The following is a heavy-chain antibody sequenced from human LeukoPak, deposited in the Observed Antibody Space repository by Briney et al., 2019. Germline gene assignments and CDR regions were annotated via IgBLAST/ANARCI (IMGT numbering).Heavy chain of an antibody. CDR1: GYTLTELS. Sequence: ASVKVSCKVSGYTLTELSTHWVRQAPGKGLEWMGGFDPEDGETIYAQKFQGRVTMTEDTSTDTAYMELSSLRSEDTAVYYCATDLGLVGATLVAYYFDYWGQGTLVTVSS. V-gene: IGHV1-24*01. J-gene: IGHJ4*02. D-gene: IGHD1-26*01. CDR3: ATDLGLVGATLVAYYFDY. CDR2: FDPEDGET.